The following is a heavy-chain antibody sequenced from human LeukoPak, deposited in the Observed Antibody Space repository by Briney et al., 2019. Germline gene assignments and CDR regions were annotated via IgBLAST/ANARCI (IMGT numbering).Heavy chain of an antibody. CDR1: GGTFSSYA. CDR2: INPNSGGT. Sequence: ASVKVSCKASGGTFSSYAISWVRQAPGQGLEWMGWINPNSGGTNYAQKFQGRVTMTRDTSISTAYMELSRLRSDDTAVYYCARGGSGSYYLLFTYWGQGTLVTVSS. J-gene: IGHJ4*02. CDR3: ARGGSGSYYLLFTY. D-gene: IGHD3-10*01. V-gene: IGHV1-2*02.